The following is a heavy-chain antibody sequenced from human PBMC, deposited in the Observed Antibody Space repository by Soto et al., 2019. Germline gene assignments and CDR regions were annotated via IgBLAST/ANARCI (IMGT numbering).Heavy chain of an antibody. Sequence: SETLSLTCTVSGGSMSSDYWSWIRQPTGKGLEWIGYIYYSGGTNYNPSLKSRVTISVDTSKNQFSLKLSSLTATDTAVYYCGRGYNDFWSGYLTWVDPWGQGTLVTVS. V-gene: IGHV4-59*01. CDR1: GGSMSSDY. J-gene: IGHJ5*02. CDR2: IYYSGGT. CDR3: GRGYNDFWSGYLTWVDP. D-gene: IGHD3-3*01.